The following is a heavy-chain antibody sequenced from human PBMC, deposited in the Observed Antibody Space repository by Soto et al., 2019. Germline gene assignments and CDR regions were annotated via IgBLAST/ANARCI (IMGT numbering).Heavy chain of an antibody. CDR2: IFWDDDK. D-gene: IGHD2-21*01. V-gene: IGHV2-5*02. Sequence: SGPTLVNPTQTLTLTCTFSGFLVSTRGVGVGWIRQPPGEALEWLALIFWDDDKRYNPSLQSRLTITRDSSKNQVVLTMTNMDPVDTATYYCGHRLFPGYYFGYWGQGTLVTVSS. CDR1: GFLVSTRGVG. CDR3: GHRLFPGYYFGY. J-gene: IGHJ4*02.